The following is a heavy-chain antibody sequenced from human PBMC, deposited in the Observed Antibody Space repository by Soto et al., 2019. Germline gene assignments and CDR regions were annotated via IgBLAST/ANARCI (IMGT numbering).Heavy chain of an antibody. Sequence: GASVKVSCKASGGTFSSYAISWVRQAPGQGLEWMGGIIPIFGTANYAQKFQGRVTITADESTSTAYMELSSLRSEDTAVYYCARDQVSPAGTVGWHFDYRGQGTLVTVSS. D-gene: IGHD6-19*01. CDR3: ARDQVSPAGTVGWHFDY. CDR1: GGTFSSYA. J-gene: IGHJ4*02. CDR2: IIPIFGTA. V-gene: IGHV1-69*13.